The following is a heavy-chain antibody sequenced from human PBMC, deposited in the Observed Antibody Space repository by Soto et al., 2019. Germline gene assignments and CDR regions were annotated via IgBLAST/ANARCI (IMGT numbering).Heavy chain of an antibody. J-gene: IGHJ6*02. CDR2: ISGSGGRT. V-gene: IGHV3-23*01. D-gene: IGHD3-3*01. CDR1: GFTFSSYG. Sequence: EVQLLESGGGLVQPGGSLRLSCAASGFTFSSYGMSWVRQAPGKGLEWVSVISGSGGRTYYADSVKGRLSISRDNSKNTLYLQMNSLRAEDTAVYYCAKDKGYYDFWSGYSGMDVWGHGTTVTVSS. CDR3: AKDKGYYDFWSGYSGMDV.